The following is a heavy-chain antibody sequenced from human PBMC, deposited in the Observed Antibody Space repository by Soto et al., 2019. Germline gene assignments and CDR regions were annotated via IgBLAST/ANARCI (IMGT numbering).Heavy chain of an antibody. Sequence: GVSLRLSCVASGFILSGYDMHWVRQATGEGLEWVSAIGTAGDPYYSGSVKGRFTISRGNAENSVYLQMNSLRAGDTAVYYCARAGYDSSGYYFYAMDVWGPGTTVTVSS. CDR1: GFILSGYD. CDR3: ARAGYDSSGYYFYAMDV. J-gene: IGHJ6*02. D-gene: IGHD3-22*01. V-gene: IGHV3-13*05. CDR2: IGTAGDP.